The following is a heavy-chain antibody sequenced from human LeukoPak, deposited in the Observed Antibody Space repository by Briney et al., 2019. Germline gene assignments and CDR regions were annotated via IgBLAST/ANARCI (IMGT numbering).Heavy chain of an antibody. Sequence: ASVKVYCKASGYTFTSYDINWVRQATGQGLEWMGWMNPNSGNTGYAQKFQGRVTMTRNTSISTAYMELSSLRSEDTAVYYCVAQGYNWNAYESLGYFDYWGQGTLVTVSS. CDR1: GYTFTSYD. D-gene: IGHD1-20*01. CDR2: MNPNSGNT. J-gene: IGHJ4*02. V-gene: IGHV1-8*01. CDR3: VAQGYNWNAYESLGYFDY.